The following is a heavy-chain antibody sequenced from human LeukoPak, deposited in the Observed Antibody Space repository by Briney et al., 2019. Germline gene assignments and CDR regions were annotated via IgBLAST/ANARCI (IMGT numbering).Heavy chain of an antibody. Sequence: KASETLSLTCTVSGGSISSYYWSWIRQPAGKGLEWIGRIYTSGSTNYNPSLKSRVTLSVDTSKNQFSLKLSSLSAADTAVYYCARGGTLYGSTWYIDYWGQGTLVTVSS. CDR1: GGSISSYY. V-gene: IGHV4-4*07. CDR3: ARGGTLYGSTWYIDY. D-gene: IGHD6-13*01. J-gene: IGHJ4*02. CDR2: IYTSGST.